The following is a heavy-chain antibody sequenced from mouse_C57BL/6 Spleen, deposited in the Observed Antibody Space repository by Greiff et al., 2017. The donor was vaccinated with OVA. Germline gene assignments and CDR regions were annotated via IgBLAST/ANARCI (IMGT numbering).Heavy chain of an antibody. CDR3: ARNGQLRLEMDY. V-gene: IGHV1-64*01. D-gene: IGHD3-2*02. Sequence: QVQLQQSGAELVKPGASVKLSCKASGYTFTSYWMHWVKQRPGQGLEWIGMIHPNSGSTNYNEKFKSKATLTVDKSSSTAYMQLSSLTSEDSAVYYCARNGQLRLEMDYWGQGTSVTVSS. CDR1: GYTFTSYW. CDR2: IHPNSGST. J-gene: IGHJ4*01.